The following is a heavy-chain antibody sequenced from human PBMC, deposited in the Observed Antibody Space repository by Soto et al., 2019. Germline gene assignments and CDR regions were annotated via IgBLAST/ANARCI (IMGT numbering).Heavy chain of an antibody. CDR3: ARDGGAEGDYYYGMDV. CDR2: IYYSGST. J-gene: IGHJ6*02. Sequence: KTSETLSLTCTVSGGSISSGGYYWSWIRQHPGKGLEWIGYIYYSGSTYYNPSLKSRVTISVDTSKNQFSLKLSSVTAADTAVYYCARDGGAEGDYYYGMDVWGQGTTVTVSS. D-gene: IGHD1-26*01. CDR1: GGSISSGGYY. V-gene: IGHV4-31*03.